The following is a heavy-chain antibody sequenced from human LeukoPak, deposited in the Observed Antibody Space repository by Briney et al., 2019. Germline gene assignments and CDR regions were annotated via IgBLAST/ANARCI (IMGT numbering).Heavy chain of an antibody. CDR3: SKDISAGGLDV. J-gene: IGHJ6*02. Sequence: PGGSLRLSCVASGFIVNDQAMHWVRQTPGKGLEWVAGVFWNGVDKGYADSVKGRFTIFRDNAKNSMYLQMNSLRIEDTALYYCSKDISAGGLDVWGPGTPVTVSS. V-gene: IGHV3-9*01. CDR2: VFWNGVDK. CDR1: GFIVNDQA. D-gene: IGHD3-16*02.